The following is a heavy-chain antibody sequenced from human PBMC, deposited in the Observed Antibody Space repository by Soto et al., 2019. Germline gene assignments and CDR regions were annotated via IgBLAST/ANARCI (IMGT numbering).Heavy chain of an antibody. CDR3: ASVLRFLEWSSYYYYGMDV. D-gene: IGHD3-3*01. CDR1: GYTFTSYY. CDR2: INPSGGST. V-gene: IGHV1-46*01. J-gene: IGHJ6*02. Sequence: APLNGSCKASGYTFTSYYMHWVRQAPGQGLEWMGIINPSGGSTSYAQRFQGRVTMTRDTSTSTVYMELSSLRSEDTAVYYCASVLRFLEWSSYYYYGMDVWGQGTTVTVSS.